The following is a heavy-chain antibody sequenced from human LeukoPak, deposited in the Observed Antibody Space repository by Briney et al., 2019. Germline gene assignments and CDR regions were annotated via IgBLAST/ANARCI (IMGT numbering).Heavy chain of an antibody. CDR2: IYYSGST. V-gene: IGHV4-59*08. Sequence: SETLSLTCTVSGGSISHYFWSWIRQPPGKALEWIGYIYYSGSTNYNPSLKSRVTISVDPSKNQFSLKLNSVTAADTAVYYCAKPVAGYWYFDLWGRGTLVTVSS. D-gene: IGHD6-19*01. CDR1: GGSISHYF. CDR3: AKPVAGYWYFDL. J-gene: IGHJ2*01.